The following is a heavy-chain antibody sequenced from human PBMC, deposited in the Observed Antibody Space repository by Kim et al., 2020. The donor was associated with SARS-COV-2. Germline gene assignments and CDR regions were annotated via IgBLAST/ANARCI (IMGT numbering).Heavy chain of an antibody. V-gene: IGHV4-61*01. Sequence: SETLSLTCTVSGGSVSSGSYYWSWIRQPPGKGLEWIGYIYYSGSTNYNPSLKSRVTISVDTSKNQFSLKLSSVTAADTAVYYCASNQRGYSSGWYYFDYWGQGTLVTVSS. D-gene: IGHD6-19*01. CDR3: ASNQRGYSSGWYYFDY. J-gene: IGHJ4*02. CDR1: GGSVSSGSYY. CDR2: IYYSGST.